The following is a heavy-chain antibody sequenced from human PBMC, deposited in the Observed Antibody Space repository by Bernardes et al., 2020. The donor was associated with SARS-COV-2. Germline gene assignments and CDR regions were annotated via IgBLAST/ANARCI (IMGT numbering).Heavy chain of an antibody. V-gene: IGHV1-18*04. CDR3: ARAYCSSTSCFDSFDYYYGMDV. CDR1: GYTFSSYV. CDR2: VSTYNGPT. J-gene: IGHJ6*02. Sequence: AAAKVSCKASGYTFSSYVINWVRQAPGQGLEWMGWVSTYNGPTNYLQKLQGRVTMTTDTSTSTAYMELRSLRSDDTAVYYCARAYCSSTSCFDSFDYYYGMDVWGQGTTVAGSS. D-gene: IGHD2-2*01.